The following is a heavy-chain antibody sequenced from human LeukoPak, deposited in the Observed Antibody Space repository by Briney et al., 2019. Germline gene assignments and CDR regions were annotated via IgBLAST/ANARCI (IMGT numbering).Heavy chain of an antibody. CDR3: ANGFCGTNCFYFHY. Sequence: QSGGSLSLSCAASGFTFSSYGMHWVRQAPGRGLEWVAVISHDGSQKYYADSVKGRFTISRDNSKNTVYLQMNSLRAEDTAVYYCANGFCGTNCFYFHYWGQGTLVAVSS. CDR1: GFTFSSYG. D-gene: IGHD2-21*02. V-gene: IGHV3-30*18. J-gene: IGHJ4*02. CDR2: ISHDGSQK.